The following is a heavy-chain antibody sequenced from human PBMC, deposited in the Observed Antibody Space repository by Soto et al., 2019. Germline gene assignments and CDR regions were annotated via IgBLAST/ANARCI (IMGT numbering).Heavy chain of an antibody. V-gene: IGHV3-43*01. CDR3: AKDIPPRYCTNGVCYGNYYYYGMDV. Sequence: GGSLRLSCAASGFTFGDYTMHWVRQAPGKGLEWVSLISWDGGSTYYADSVKGRFTISRDNSKNSLYLQMNSLRTEDTALYYCAKDIPPRYCTNGVCYGNYYYYGMDVWGQGTTVTVSS. CDR1: GFTFGDYT. J-gene: IGHJ6*02. D-gene: IGHD2-8*01. CDR2: ISWDGGST.